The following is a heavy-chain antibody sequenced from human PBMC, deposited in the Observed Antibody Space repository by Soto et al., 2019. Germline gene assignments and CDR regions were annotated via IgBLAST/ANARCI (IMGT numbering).Heavy chain of an antibody. CDR1: GFTFSSYW. CDR3: ARFGYCSGGSCYADAFDI. D-gene: IGHD2-15*01. J-gene: IGHJ3*02. Sequence: GGSLRLSCAASGFTFSSYWIHWVRQAPGKGLVWVSRIKGDEITTNYADSVKGRFTISRDNSKNTLFLQMNSLRAEDTAVYYCARFGYCSGGSCYADAFDIWGQGTMVTVSS. V-gene: IGHV3-74*01. CDR2: IKGDEITT.